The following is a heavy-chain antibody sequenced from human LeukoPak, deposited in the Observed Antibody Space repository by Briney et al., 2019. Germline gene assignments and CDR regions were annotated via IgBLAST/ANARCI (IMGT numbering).Heavy chain of an antibody. J-gene: IGHJ4*02. Sequence: GGSLRLSCAASGFTFSSYAMSWVRQAPGKGLEWVSAISGSGGRTYYADSVKGRFTISRDNSTSTQYMQMMSLRAEDMAVYYCAELVHAGGALGFEWLLFDYWGQGTLVTVSS. D-gene: IGHD3-3*01. CDR3: AELVHAGGALGFEWLLFDY. CDR1: GFTFSSYA. CDR2: ISGSGGRT. V-gene: IGHV3-23*01.